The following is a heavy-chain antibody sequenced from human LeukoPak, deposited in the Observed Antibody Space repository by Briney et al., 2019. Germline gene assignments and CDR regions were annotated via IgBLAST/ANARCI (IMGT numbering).Heavy chain of an antibody. V-gene: IGHV3-74*01. J-gene: IGHJ4*02. CDR1: GFTFSNYW. D-gene: IGHD2-15*01. Sequence: GGSLRLSCAASGFTFSNYWMHWVRQAPGQGLVWVSRISSDGSITTYADSVKGRFTISRDNAKNTLYLQMNSLRAEDGAMYYCARDGSLPDYWGQGTLVTVSS. CDR2: ISSDGSIT. CDR3: ARDGSLPDY.